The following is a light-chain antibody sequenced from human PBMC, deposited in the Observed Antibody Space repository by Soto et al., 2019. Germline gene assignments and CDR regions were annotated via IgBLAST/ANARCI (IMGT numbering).Light chain of an antibody. CDR2: GAS. V-gene: IGKV3-20*01. CDR3: QQYRSSPPT. CDR1: QSVSSGY. J-gene: IGKJ4*01. Sequence: IVLTQSPGTLSLSPGERATLSCRASQSVSSGYLVWYQQKPGQAPRLLIYGASSRSSGIPDRFSRSGSGTDFTHTISRLEPEDFAVYYCQQYRSSPPTFGGGTKVDIK.